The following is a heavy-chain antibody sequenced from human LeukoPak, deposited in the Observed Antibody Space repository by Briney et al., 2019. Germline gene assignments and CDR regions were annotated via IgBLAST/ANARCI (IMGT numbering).Heavy chain of an antibody. V-gene: IGHV3-21*01. D-gene: IGHD1-26*01. CDR1: GFIVSSSA. CDR3: ARGGGSYTD. J-gene: IGHJ4*02. Sequence: PGGSLRLSCGGSGFIVSSSALNWVRQAPGKGLEWVSSINSLSTPTLYRDSVKGRFIISRGNANNSLYLQMNSLRVEDTAVYYCARGGGSYTDWGQGTLVTVSS. CDR2: INSLSTPT.